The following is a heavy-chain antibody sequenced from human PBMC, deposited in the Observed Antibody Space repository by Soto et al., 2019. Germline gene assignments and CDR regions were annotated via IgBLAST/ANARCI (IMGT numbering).Heavy chain of an antibody. D-gene: IGHD3-22*01. V-gene: IGHV1-69*12. Sequence: QVQLVQSGAEVKKPGSSVKVSCKASGGTFSSYAISWVRQAPGQGLEWMGGLIPIFGTANYAQKFQGRVTMSADESTNTAYMELSSLRSEDTAVYYCARLYDSSGYPNINFDYWGRGTLVTVSS. J-gene: IGHJ4*02. CDR3: ARLYDSSGYPNINFDY. CDR2: LIPIFGTA. CDR1: GGTFSSYA.